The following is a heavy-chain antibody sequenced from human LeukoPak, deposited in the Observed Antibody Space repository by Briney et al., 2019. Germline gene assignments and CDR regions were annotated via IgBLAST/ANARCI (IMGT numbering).Heavy chain of an antibody. J-gene: IGHJ4*02. D-gene: IGHD4-23*01. CDR3: AKKPPDYGGNSYYFDY. Sequence: GGSLRLSCAASGFTFSSYAMSWVRQAPGKGLEWVSAISGSGGSTYYADSVKGRFTISRDSSKNTLYLQMNSLRAEDTAVYYCAKKPPDYGGNSYYFDYWGQGTLVTVSS. CDR1: GFTFSSYA. CDR2: ISGSGGST. V-gene: IGHV3-23*01.